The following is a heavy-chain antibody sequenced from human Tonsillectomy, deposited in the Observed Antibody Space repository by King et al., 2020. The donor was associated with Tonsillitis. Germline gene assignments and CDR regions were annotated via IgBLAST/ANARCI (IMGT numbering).Heavy chain of an antibody. CDR2: IYHSGST. V-gene: IGHV4-30-2*01. J-gene: IGHJ3*02. CDR3: SSRYSYAPGISAFDI. D-gene: IGHD5-18*01. Sequence: QLQESGSGLVKPSQTLSLTCAVSGGSISSGDYSWSWIRQPPGKGLEWIGYIYHSGSTYYNPSLKSRVTISVDRSKNQFSLKLSSVTAADTAVYYCSSRYSYAPGISAFDIWGQGTMVTVSS. CDR1: GGSISSGDYS.